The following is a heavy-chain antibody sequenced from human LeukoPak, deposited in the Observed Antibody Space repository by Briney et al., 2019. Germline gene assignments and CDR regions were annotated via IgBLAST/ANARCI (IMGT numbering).Heavy chain of an antibody. J-gene: IGHJ4*02. D-gene: IGHD3-10*01. Sequence: GRSLRLSCAASGFTFSSYGMHWVRQAPGKGLEWVAVISYDGSNTYYADSVKGRFTISRDNSKNTLCLQMNSLRAEDTAVYYCAKPYYYGSRSYMDYWGQGTLVTVSS. CDR2: ISYDGSNT. V-gene: IGHV3-30*18. CDR3: AKPYYYGSRSYMDY. CDR1: GFTFSSYG.